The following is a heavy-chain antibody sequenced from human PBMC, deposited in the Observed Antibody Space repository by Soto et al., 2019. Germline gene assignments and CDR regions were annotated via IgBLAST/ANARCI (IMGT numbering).Heavy chain of an antibody. V-gene: IGHV1-3*01. J-gene: IGHJ4*02. Sequence: ASVKVSCKASGYTFTSYAMHWVRQAPGQRLEWMGWINAGNGNTKYSQKFQGRVTITRDTSATTAYMELSSLRSEDTAVYYCARDRVTGTTDYWGPGTLVTVSS. D-gene: IGHD1-20*01. CDR1: GYTFTSYA. CDR2: INAGNGNT. CDR3: ARDRVTGTTDY.